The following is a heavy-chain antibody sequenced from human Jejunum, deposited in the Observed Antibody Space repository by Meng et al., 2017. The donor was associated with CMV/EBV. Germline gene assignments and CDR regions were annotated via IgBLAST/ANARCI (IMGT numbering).Heavy chain of an antibody. CDR3: ARLRVSCSSTSCYPNWFDP. D-gene: IGHD2-2*01. CDR1: SSNY. CDR2: IYSGDTK. J-gene: IGHJ5*02. V-gene: IGHV3-53*01. Sequence: SSNYMSWVRQAPGKGLEWVSIIYSGDTKYYADSVKGRFTISRENSKNTLSLQMNSLRAEDTAVYYCARLRVSCSSTSCYPNWFDPWGQGTLVTVSS.